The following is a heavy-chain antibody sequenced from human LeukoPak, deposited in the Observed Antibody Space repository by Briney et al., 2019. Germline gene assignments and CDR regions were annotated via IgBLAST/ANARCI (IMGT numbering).Heavy chain of an antibody. J-gene: IGHJ4*02. CDR1: GFTFSSYG. V-gene: IGHV3-30*19. D-gene: IGHD6-13*01. CDR2: ISYDGNNK. Sequence: PGGSLRLSCAASGFTFSSYGMHWVRQAPGKGLEWVAVISYDGNNKYYADSVKGRFTISRDSSKNTLYLQMNSLIPEDTAVYYCARDKAAAGTFSDYWGQGTLVTVSS. CDR3: ARDKAAAGTFSDY.